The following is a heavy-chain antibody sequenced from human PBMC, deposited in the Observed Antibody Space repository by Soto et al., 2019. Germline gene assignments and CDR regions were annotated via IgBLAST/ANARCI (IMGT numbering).Heavy chain of an antibody. D-gene: IGHD5-12*01. V-gene: IGHV1-2*02. CDR3: ATGRGYSGYDPFDY. Sequence: ASVKVSCKASGYTFTGYYMHWVRQAPGQGLEWMGWINPNSGGTNYAQKFQGRVTMTRDTSISTAYMELSRLRSDDTAVYYCATGRGYSGYDPFDYWGQGTLVTVSS. CDR2: INPNSGGT. CDR1: GYTFTGYY. J-gene: IGHJ4*02.